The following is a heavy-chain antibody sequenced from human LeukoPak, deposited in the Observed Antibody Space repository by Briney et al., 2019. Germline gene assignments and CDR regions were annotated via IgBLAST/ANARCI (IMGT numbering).Heavy chain of an antibody. CDR1: GDSISSHY. J-gene: IGHJ4*02. CDR2: IYNSGST. Sequence: PSETLSLTCTVSGDSISSHYWSWIRQPPGKRLEWVGYIYNSGSTNYNPSLKSRVTISVDTSKNQLSLKLSSVTAADTAMYYCARAYSSSWLIRFDYWGQGTLVTVSS. CDR3: ARAYSSSWLIRFDY. D-gene: IGHD6-13*01. V-gene: IGHV4-59*11.